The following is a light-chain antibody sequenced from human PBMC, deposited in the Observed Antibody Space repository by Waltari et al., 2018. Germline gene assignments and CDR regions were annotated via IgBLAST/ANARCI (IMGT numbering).Light chain of an antibody. V-gene: IGLV1-40*01. CDR3: QSYDSSLDIYV. Sequence: QSVLTQPPSVSGAPGQKIRISCTGSSSNIGADFDVHWYQQLPGMAPKLLIYATTHRPSGVSDRFSGSQSGTSASLAITGLQADDEADYYCQSYDSSLDIYVFGTGTTVTVL. CDR2: ATT. J-gene: IGLJ1*01. CDR1: SSNIGADFD.